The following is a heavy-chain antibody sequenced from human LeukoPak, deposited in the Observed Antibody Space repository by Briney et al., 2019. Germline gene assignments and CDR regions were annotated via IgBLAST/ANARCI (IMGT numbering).Heavy chain of an antibody. CDR2: ISSGGNT. CDR1: GLTVSSNY. Sequence: GGSLRLSCAASGLTVSSNYMSWVRQAPGKGLEWVSVISSGGNTYYADSVKGRFTISRDISKNTLYLQMNGLRAEDTAVYYCAREVRGYYFDYWGQGTLVTVSS. D-gene: IGHD3-22*01. V-gene: IGHV3-53*01. CDR3: AREVRGYYFDY. J-gene: IGHJ4*02.